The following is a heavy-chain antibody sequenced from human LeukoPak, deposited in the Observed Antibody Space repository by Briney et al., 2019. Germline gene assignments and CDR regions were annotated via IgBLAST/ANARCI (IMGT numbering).Heavy chain of an antibody. CDR3: ARHAAAAGRVYYYYYYMDV. V-gene: IGHV4-34*01. Sequence: SDTLSLTWAVYGGSFSGYYWSWIRQPPGKGLEWIGEINHSGRTNYNPSIKGRVTISVDTSKNQFSLKLSSVTAADTAVYYCARHAAAAGRVYYYYYYMDVWGKGTTVTISS. CDR2: INHSGRT. D-gene: IGHD6-13*01. J-gene: IGHJ6*03. CDR1: GGSFSGYY.